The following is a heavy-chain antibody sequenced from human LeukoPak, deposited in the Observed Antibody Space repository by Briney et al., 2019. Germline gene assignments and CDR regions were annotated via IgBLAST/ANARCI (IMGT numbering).Heavy chain of an antibody. CDR1: GFTFSTYA. D-gene: IGHD1-26*01. CDR2: LSSSATNT. Sequence: PGGSLRLSCVASGFTFSTYALTWLRQAPGKGLEWVSTLSSSATNTYYADSVTGRFTISRDSSKNTLYLQMISLRAEDTAIYFCAKGSMVGATTAAFDIWGQGTMVTVSS. J-gene: IGHJ3*02. CDR3: AKGSMVGATTAAFDI. V-gene: IGHV3-23*01.